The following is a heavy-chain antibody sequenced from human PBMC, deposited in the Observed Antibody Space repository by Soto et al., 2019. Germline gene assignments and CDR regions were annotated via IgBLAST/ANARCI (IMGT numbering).Heavy chain of an antibody. J-gene: IGHJ4*02. D-gene: IGHD2-15*01. CDR1: GYTFTSYA. V-gene: IGHV1-18*01. CDR3: ARGLGYCSGGSCHGGY. Sequence: GASVKVSCKASGYTFTSYAMHWVRQAPGQRLEWMGWISAYNGNTNYAQRLQGRVTMTTDTSTSTAYMELRSLRSDDTAVYYCARGLGYCSGGSCHGGYWGQGTLVTVSS. CDR2: ISAYNGNT.